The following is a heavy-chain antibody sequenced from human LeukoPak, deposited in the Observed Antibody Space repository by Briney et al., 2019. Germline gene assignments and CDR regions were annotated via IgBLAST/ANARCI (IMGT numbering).Heavy chain of an antibody. CDR3: ARDTYYYDSSGYYYAADY. CDR1: GYTLTDYY. D-gene: IGHD3-22*01. Sequence: GGSEKVSCKASGYTLTDYYMHWVRQAPGQGLEWMGRINPNSGGTNYAQKFQGRVTMTRDTSISTVYMELSRLRSDDTAVYYCARDTYYYDSSGYYYAADYWGQGTLVTVSS. J-gene: IGHJ4*02. V-gene: IGHV1-2*06. CDR2: INPNSGGT.